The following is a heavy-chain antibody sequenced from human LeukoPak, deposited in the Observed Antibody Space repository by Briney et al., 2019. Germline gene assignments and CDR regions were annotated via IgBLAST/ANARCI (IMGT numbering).Heavy chain of an antibody. CDR3: ARSTLTIAAADTTYFDY. CDR2: IYYSGST. V-gene: IGHV4-59*06. CDR1: GGSISSYY. J-gene: IGHJ4*02. D-gene: IGHD6-13*01. Sequence: PSETLSLTCTVSGGSISSYYWSWIRQHPGKGLEWIGYIYYSGSTYYNPSLKSRVTISVDTSKNQFSLKLSSVTAADTAVYYCARSTLTIAAADTTYFDYWGQGTLVTVSS.